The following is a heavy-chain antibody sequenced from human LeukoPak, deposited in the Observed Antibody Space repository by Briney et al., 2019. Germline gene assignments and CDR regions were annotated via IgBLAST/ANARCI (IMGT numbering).Heavy chain of an antibody. CDR3: ARSVVAALFDY. CDR1: GFTFSSYA. CDR2: ISGSGGST. Sequence: GGSLRLSCAASGFTFSSYAMHWVRQAPGKGLEWVSAISGSGGSTYYADSVKGRFTISGDNSKNTLYLQMNSLRAEDTAVYYCARSVVAALFDYWGQGTLVTVSS. V-gene: IGHV3-23*01. D-gene: IGHD2-15*01. J-gene: IGHJ4*02.